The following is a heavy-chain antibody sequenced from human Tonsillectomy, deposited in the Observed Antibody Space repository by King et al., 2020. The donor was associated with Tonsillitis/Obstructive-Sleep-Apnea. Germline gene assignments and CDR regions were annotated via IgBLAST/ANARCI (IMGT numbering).Heavy chain of an antibody. CDR3: ARGRRGVLQH. CDR2: INHSGST. Sequence: VQLQQWGAGLLKPSETLSLTCAVYGGSFSGYYWSWIRQPPGKGLEWIGEINHSGSTNYNPSLKSRVTISVDTSKNQFSLKLSSVTAADTAVYYCARGRRGVLQHWGQGTLVTVSS. V-gene: IGHV4-34*01. J-gene: IGHJ1*01. D-gene: IGHD4/OR15-4a*01. CDR1: GGSFSGYY.